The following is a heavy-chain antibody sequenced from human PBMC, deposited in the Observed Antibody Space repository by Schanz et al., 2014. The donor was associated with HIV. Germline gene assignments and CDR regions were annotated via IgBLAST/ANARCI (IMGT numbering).Heavy chain of an antibody. D-gene: IGHD4-17*01. CDR2: ISTGGERT. J-gene: IGHJ4*02. CDR3: ARDLHDYGDARTDY. CDR1: GFPFSNFA. Sequence: EVQLLESGGGLVQPGGSLRLSCAASGFPFSNFAMSWVRQDPGRGLEWVSAISTGGERTFYADSVKGRFTISRDNGKNSLFLQMNSLRAEDTAVYYCARDLHDYGDARTDYWGQGILVTVPS. V-gene: IGHV3-23*01.